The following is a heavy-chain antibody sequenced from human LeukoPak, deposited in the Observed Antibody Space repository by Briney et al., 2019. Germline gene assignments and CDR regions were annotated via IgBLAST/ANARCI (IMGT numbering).Heavy chain of an antibody. J-gene: IGHJ3*02. V-gene: IGHV4-39*07. CDR1: DGYISSTYY. Sequence: SETLSLTCSVSDGYISSTYYWGWIRQPPGKGLEWIGSTHSSGSTNYNPSLKSRVTISVDTSKNQFSLKLSSVTAADTAVYYCARDQGNAFDIWGQGTMVTVSS. CDR3: ARDQGNAFDI. D-gene: IGHD6-13*01. CDR2: THSSGST.